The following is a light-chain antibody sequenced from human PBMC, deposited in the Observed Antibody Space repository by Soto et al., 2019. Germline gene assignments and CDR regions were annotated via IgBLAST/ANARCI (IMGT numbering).Light chain of an antibody. CDR2: EVS. CDR1: SSDVGGYNY. CDR3: RSYTSSSTPYV. V-gene: IGLV2-14*01. J-gene: IGLJ1*01. Sequence: QSALTQPDSVSGSPGQSITISCTGTSSDVGGYNYVSWYQQHPGKATKLMIYEVSNRPSGVSNRFSGTKSGNTASLTISGLQAEDEADYYCRSYTSSSTPYVFGTGTKLTAL.